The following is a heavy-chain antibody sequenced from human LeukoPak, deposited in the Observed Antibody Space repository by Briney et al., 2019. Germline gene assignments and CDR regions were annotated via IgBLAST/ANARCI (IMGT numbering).Heavy chain of an antibody. CDR3: ARVPSSGSYRDAFDI. D-gene: IGHD6-19*01. CDR1: GGSFSGYY. V-gene: IGHV4-59*01. CDR2: IYYTGST. Sequence: PSETLSLTCAVYGGSFSGYYWSWIRQPPGKGLEWIGYIYYTGSTNYNPSLKSRVTILVDTSKNQFSLKLTSVTAADTAVYYCARVPSSGSYRDAFDIWGQGTMVTVSS. J-gene: IGHJ3*02.